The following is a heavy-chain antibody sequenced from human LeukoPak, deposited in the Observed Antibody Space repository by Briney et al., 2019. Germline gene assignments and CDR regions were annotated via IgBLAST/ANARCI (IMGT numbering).Heavy chain of an antibody. V-gene: IGHV3-7*01. D-gene: IGHD6-13*01. CDR2: IKQDGSEK. CDR3: ARDTSSSRVPIFDY. Sequence: GGSLRLSCAASGFTFSSYWMSWVRQAPGKGLEWVANIKQDGSEKYYVDSVKGRFTISRDNAKNSLYLQMNSLRAEDTAVYYCARDTSSSRVPIFDYWGQGTLVTVSS. CDR1: GFTFSSYW. J-gene: IGHJ4*02.